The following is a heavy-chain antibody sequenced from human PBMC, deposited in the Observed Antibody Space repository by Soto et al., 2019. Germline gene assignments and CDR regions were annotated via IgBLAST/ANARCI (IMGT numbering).Heavy chain of an antibody. D-gene: IGHD2-2*01. CDR3: ARDQGNCISTSCQEGFYYYYGMDV. J-gene: IGHJ6*02. Sequence: PSETLSLTCAVYGGSGGSFSGYYWSWIRQPPGKGLEWIGEINHSGSTNYNPSLKSRVTISVDTSKNQFSLKLSSVTAADTAVYYCARDQGNCISTSCQEGFYYYYGMDVWGQGTTVTVSS. CDR2: INHSGST. CDR1: GGSGGSFSGYY. V-gene: IGHV4-34*01.